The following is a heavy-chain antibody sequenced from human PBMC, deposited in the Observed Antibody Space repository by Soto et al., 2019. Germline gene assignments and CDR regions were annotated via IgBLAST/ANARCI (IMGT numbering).Heavy chain of an antibody. CDR2: IRGSGGST. CDR1: GFTFSSYA. V-gene: IGHV3-23*01. D-gene: IGHD2-15*01. CDR3: AKITNIVVVVAATTEFDY. J-gene: IGHJ4*02. Sequence: GGSLRLSCAASGFTFSSYAMSWVRQAPGKGLEWVSAIRGSGGSTYYADSVKGRFTISRDNSKNTLYLQMNSLRAEDTAVYYCAKITNIVVVVAATTEFDYWGQGTLVTVSS.